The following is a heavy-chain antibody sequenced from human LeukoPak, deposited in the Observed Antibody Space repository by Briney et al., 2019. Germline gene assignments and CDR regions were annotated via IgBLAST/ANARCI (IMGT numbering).Heavy chain of an antibody. CDR1: GLSFGDYT. CDR2: ISRNGAAT. CDR3: TRHKPNNGYGNFDY. J-gene: IGHJ4*02. V-gene: IGHV3-43*01. Sequence: PGGSLRLSCEASGLSFGDYTMHWVRQPPGKGLEWVSLISRNGAATKYADSVRGRFTVSRDNSKNSLYLQMNSLSTEDTALYYCTRHKPNNGYGNFDYWGQGTLVTVSS. D-gene: IGHD5-12*01.